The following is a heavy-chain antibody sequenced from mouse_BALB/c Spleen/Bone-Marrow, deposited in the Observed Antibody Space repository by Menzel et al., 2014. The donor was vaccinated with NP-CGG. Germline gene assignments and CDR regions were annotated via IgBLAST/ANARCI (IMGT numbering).Heavy chain of an antibody. CDR1: GVDFSRYW. CDR2: INPDSSTI. Sequence: ASGVDFSRYWMTWVRQAPGKGLEWIGEINPDSSTINYAPSLKDKFIISRDNAKNTLYLQMSKVRSEDTALYYCAKNYYYGYVAYWGQGTLVTVSA. CDR3: AKNYYYGYVAY. D-gene: IGHD1-2*01. J-gene: IGHJ3*01. V-gene: IGHV4-1*02.